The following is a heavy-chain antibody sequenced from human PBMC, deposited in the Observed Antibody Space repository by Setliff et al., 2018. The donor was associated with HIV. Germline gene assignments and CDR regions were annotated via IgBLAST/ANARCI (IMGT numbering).Heavy chain of an antibody. CDR3: ARDVNYNFWSGYYPSFDY. V-gene: IGHV4-34*01. CDR1: GGSFSGYY. J-gene: IGHJ4*02. CDR2: IYYSGST. Sequence: PSETLSLTCAVYGGSFSGYYWSWIRQPPGKGLEWIGSIYYSGSTYYNPSLKSRVTISVDTSKNQFSLKLSSVTAADTAVYYCARDVNYNFWSGYYPSFDYWGQGTQVTVSS. D-gene: IGHD3-3*01.